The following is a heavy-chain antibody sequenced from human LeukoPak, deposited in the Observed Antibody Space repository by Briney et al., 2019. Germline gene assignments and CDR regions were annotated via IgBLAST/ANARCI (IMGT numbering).Heavy chain of an antibody. CDR1: GFIVSGTY. CDR3: AMKAVPRPRLHDAFDF. CDR2: IYSGGDT. V-gene: IGHV3-53*01. D-gene: IGHD5/OR15-5a*01. Sequence: GGSLRLSCAASGFIVSGTYMTWVRQAPGKGLECVSIIYSGGDTYYTDSVKGRFTISRDNSKNMLYLQMNSLRADDTAVYYCAMKAVPRPRLHDAFDFGGQGTVVSVAS. J-gene: IGHJ3*01.